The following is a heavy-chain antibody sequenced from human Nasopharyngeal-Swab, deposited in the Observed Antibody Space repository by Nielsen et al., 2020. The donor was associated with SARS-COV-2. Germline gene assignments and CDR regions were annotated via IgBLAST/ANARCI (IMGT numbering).Heavy chain of an antibody. Sequence: VRQAPGKGQEWGAVISHDGSNKYYADSVKGRFTISRDNSKNTLYLQMYSLRAEDTAVYYCAKDGSPYYDFWSGYFIYPKYYFDYWGQGTLVTVSS. CDR3: AKDGSPYYDFWSGYFIYPKYYFDY. D-gene: IGHD3-3*01. V-gene: IGHV3-30*18. J-gene: IGHJ4*02. CDR2: ISHDGSNK.